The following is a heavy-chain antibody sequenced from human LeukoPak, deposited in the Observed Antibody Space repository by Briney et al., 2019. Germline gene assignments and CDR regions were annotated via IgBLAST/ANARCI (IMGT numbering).Heavy chain of an antibody. J-gene: IGHJ5*02. CDR1: GYTFTNYD. D-gene: IGHD6-13*01. V-gene: IGHV1-8*03. Sequence: GASVKVSCKASGYTFTNYDINWVRQATGQGLEWMGYMNPNSDNIDYAQKFQGRVTITRNTSISTVYMELSSLRSEDTAVYYCARSPEDSNSSSWIKNNWFDPWGQGTLVTVSS. CDR3: ARSPEDSNSSSWIKNNWFDP. CDR2: MNPNSDNI.